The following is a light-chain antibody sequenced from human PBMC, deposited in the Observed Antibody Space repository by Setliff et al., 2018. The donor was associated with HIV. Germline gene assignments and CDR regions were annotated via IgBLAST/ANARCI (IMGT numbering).Light chain of an antibody. V-gene: IGLV1-40*01. CDR2: DNT. CDR3: QSYDNSLKAVV. CDR1: SSNIGAGYA. J-gene: IGLJ2*01. Sequence: QSALTQPPSVSGVPGLRVTISCTGNSSNIGAGYALHWYQQIPGTAPKLLIFDNTKRPSGVPDRFSASRSGTSGSLSITWPQTEDEADYYCQSYDNSLKAVVFGGGT.